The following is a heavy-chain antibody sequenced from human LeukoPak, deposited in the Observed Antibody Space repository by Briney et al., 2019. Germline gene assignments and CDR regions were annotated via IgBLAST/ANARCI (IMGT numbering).Heavy chain of an antibody. CDR1: GYTFTSYG. CDR3: ARAGGYNWNDDLDY. Sequence: GASVKVSCKASGYTFTSYGISWVRQAPGQGLEWMGWISDYSGDTNYAQKIQGRVTMTTDTSTSTAYMELSSLRSDDTAVYYCARAGGYNWNDDLDYWGQGTLVTVSS. J-gene: IGHJ4*02. D-gene: IGHD1-1*01. CDR2: ISDYSGDT. V-gene: IGHV1-18*01.